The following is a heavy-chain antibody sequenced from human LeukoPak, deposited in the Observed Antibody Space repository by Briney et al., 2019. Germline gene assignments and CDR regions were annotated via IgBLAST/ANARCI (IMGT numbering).Heavy chain of an antibody. CDR3: ARETSDYGDSDYFDY. CDR2: IYSGGST. J-gene: IGHJ4*02. CDR1: GFTVSSNY. Sequence: GGSLRLSCAASGFTVSSNYMTWVRQAPGKGLEWVSVIYSGGSTYYADSVKGRFTISRDNSKNTLYLQMNSLRAEDTAVYYCARETSDYGDSDYFDYWGQGTLVTVSS. V-gene: IGHV3-66*01. D-gene: IGHD4-17*01.